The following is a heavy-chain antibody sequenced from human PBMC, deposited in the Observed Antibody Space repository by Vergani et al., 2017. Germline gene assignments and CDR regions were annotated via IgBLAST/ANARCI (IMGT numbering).Heavy chain of an antibody. V-gene: IGHV3-30*02. D-gene: IGHD3-22*01. CDR2: IRHDGSEK. CDR3: AKIFGWDSSGFDDY. Sequence: QVKLVESGGDVVQPGGSLRLSCAASGFTFSSYGIHWVRQAPGKGLEWVAFIRHDGSEKYYADSVRGRITISRDSSKSTLYLEMNSLSVEDTAMYYCAKIFGWDSSGFDDYWGQGTLVTVSS. J-gene: IGHJ4*02. CDR1: GFTFSSYG.